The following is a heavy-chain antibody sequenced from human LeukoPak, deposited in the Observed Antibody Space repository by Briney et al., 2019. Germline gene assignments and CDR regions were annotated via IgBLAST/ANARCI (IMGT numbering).Heavy chain of an antibody. Sequence: GGSLRLSCAASGFTFSSYAMHWVRQAPGKGLEWVAVISYDGSNKYYADSVKGRFTISRDNSKNTLYLQMNSLRAEDTAVYYCARDRAYCGGDCYGIFDYWAREPWSPSPQ. J-gene: IGHJ4*02. V-gene: IGHV3-30-3*01. CDR3: ARDRAYCGGDCYGIFDY. D-gene: IGHD2-21*02. CDR2: ISYDGSNK. CDR1: GFTFSSYA.